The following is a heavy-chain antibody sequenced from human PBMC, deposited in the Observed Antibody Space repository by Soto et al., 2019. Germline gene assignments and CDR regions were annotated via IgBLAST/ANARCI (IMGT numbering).Heavy chain of an antibody. CDR3: ARDMYSYGSGSYRWNWFDP. CDR1: GYTFTSYY. J-gene: IGHJ5*02. CDR2: INPSGGST. Sequence: ASVKVSCKASGYTFTSYYMHWVRQAPGQGLEWMGIINPSGGSTSYAQKFQGRVTMTRDTSTSTVYMELSSLRSEDTAVYYCARDMYSYGSGSYRWNWFDPWGQGTLVTVSS. D-gene: IGHD3-10*01. V-gene: IGHV1-46*01.